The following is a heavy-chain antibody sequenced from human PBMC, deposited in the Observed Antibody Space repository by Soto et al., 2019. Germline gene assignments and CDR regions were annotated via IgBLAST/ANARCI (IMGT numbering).Heavy chain of an antibody. D-gene: IGHD3-10*01. V-gene: IGHV4-34*01. CDR1: GGSFSGYY. CDR2: INHSGST. J-gene: IGHJ4*02. CDR3: ARGRFGETLDY. Sequence: SETLSLTCAVYGGSFSGYYWSWIRQPPGKGLEWIGEINHSGSTNYNPSLKNRVTISVDTSKNQFSLKLSSVTAADTAVYYCARGRFGETLDYWGQGTLVTVSS.